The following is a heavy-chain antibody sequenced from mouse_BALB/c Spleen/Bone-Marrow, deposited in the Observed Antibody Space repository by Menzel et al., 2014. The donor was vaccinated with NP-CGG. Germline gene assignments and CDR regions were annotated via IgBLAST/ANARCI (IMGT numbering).Heavy chain of an antibody. Sequence: VQLQQSGAELVMPGASVKMSCKASGHTFTDYWMHWVKQRPGQGLEWIGAIDTSDSYASYNQKFKGKATLTVDESSSTAYMRLSSLTSEDSAVYYCARSDYRFDPLPYWGQGTLVTVSA. CDR3: ARSDYRFDPLPY. D-gene: IGHD2-14*01. CDR1: GHTFTDYW. V-gene: IGHV1-69*01. CDR2: IDTSDSYA. J-gene: IGHJ3*01.